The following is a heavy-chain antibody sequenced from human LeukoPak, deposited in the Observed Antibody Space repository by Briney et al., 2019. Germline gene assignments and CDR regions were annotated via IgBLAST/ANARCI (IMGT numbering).Heavy chain of an antibody. D-gene: IGHD6-6*01. V-gene: IGHV4-39*07. J-gene: IGHJ6*02. CDR3: ARGQRQYSSSPDYYYYGMDV. CDR2: IYYSGST. CDR1: GGSISSSSYY. Sequence: PSETLSLTCTVSGGSISSSSYYWGWIRQPPGTGLEWIGSIYYSGSTNYNPSLKSRVTISVDTSKNQFSLKLSSVTAADTAVYYCARGQRQYSSSPDYYYYGMDVWGQGTTVTVSS.